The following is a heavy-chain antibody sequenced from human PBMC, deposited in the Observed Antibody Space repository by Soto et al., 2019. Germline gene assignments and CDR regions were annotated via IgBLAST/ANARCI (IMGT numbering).Heavy chain of an antibody. V-gene: IGHV4-34*01. CDR2: INHSGST. Sequence: SETLSLTCAVYGGSFSGYYWSWIRQPPGKGLEWIGEINHSGSTNYNPSLKSRVTISVDTSKNQFSLKLSSVTAADTAVYYCARAPSTVTKRAFDIWGQGTMVTVSS. J-gene: IGHJ3*02. CDR3: ARAPSTVTKRAFDI. D-gene: IGHD4-17*01. CDR1: GGSFSGYY.